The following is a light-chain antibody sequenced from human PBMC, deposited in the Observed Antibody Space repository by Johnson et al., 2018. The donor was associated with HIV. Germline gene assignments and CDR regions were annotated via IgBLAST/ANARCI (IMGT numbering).Light chain of an antibody. Sequence: QSVLTQPPSVSAAPGQKVTISCSGSSSNIGNNYVSWYQQLPGTAPKLLIYRNNQRPSGVPDRFPGSKSGTSASLAISGLQAEDEAEYYCAAWDDSLNGFYVFGSGTKVTVL. CDR3: AAWDDSLNGFYV. J-gene: IGLJ1*01. V-gene: IGLV1-47*01. CDR2: RNN. CDR1: SSNIGNNY.